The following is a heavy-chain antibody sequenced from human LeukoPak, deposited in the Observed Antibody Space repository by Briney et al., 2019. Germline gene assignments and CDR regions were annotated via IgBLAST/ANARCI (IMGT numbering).Heavy chain of an antibody. CDR2: INPNSGGT. J-gene: IGHJ3*02. V-gene: IGHV1-2*06. CDR1: GYTFTGYY. CDR3: ARGPKHLGAFDI. Sequence: ASVKVSCKASGYTFTGYYMHWVRQAPGQGLEWMGRINPNSGGTNYAQKFQGRVTMTRDTSISTAYMELSRLRSDDTAVYYCARGPKHLGAFDIWGQGTMVTVSS. D-gene: IGHD7-27*01.